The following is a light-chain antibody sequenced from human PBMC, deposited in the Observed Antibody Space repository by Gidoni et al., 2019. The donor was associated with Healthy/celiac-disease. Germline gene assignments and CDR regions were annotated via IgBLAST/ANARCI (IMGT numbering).Light chain of an antibody. CDR3: QQYYSTPYT. CDR2: WAS. J-gene: IGKJ2*01. V-gene: IGKV4-1*01. CDR1: QSVLYSSNNKNY. Sequence: DIVMTQSPDSLAVSLGERANINCKSSQSVLYSSNNKNYFAWYQQNPGQPPKLLIYWASTRESGVPDRFSGSGSGTYFTLTISRLQAEDVAVYYCQQYYSTPYTFGQGTKLEIK.